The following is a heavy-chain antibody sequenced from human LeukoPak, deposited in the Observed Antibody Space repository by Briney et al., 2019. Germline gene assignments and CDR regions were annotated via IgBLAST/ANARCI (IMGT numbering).Heavy chain of an antibody. V-gene: IGHV1-69*13. D-gene: IGHD5-24*01. Sequence: GASVKVSCKASGGTFSSYAISWVRQAPGQGLEWMGGIIPIFGTANYAQKFQGRVTITADESTSTAYMELSSLGSEDTAVYYCAREAALGGMATTDAFDIWGQGTMVTVSS. CDR2: IIPIFGTA. CDR1: GGTFSSYA. CDR3: AREAALGGMATTDAFDI. J-gene: IGHJ3*02.